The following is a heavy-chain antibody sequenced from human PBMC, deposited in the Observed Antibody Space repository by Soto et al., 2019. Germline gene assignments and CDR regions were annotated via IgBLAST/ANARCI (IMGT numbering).Heavy chain of an antibody. CDR3: AKAPHYDFWSGYYY. CDR2: IIPIFGTA. CDR1: GGTFSSYA. J-gene: IGHJ4*02. Sequence: QVQLVQSGAEVKKPGSSVKVSCKASGGTFSSYAISWVRQAPGQGLEWMGGIIPIFGTANYAQKFQGRVTITAHESTSTAYMALSSLRSEDTPVYYCAKAPHYDFWSGYYYWGQGTLVTVSS. D-gene: IGHD3-3*01. V-gene: IGHV1-69*01.